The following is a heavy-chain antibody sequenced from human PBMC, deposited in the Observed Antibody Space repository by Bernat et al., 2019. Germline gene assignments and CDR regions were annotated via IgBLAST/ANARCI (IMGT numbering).Heavy chain of an antibody. D-gene: IGHD5-18*01. Sequence: QVQLVQSGAEVKKPGASVKVSCKASGYTFTSYGISWVRQAPGQGLEWMGRIIPILGIANYAQKFQGRVTITADKSTSTAYMELSSLRSEDTAVYYCARVPAMGTGPFDYWGQGTLVTVSS. J-gene: IGHJ4*02. CDR2: IIPILGIA. CDR1: GYTFTSYG. V-gene: IGHV1-69*04. CDR3: ARVPAMGTGPFDY.